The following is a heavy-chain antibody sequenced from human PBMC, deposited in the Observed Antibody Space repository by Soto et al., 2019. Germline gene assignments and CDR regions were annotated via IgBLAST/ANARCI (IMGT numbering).Heavy chain of an antibody. D-gene: IGHD5-18*01. Sequence: SETLSLTCTVSGGSISTGGYYWSWIRQHPGKGLEWIGYISYSGSTYYNPSLKSRVTISVDTSKNQFSLKLSSVTAADTAVYYCARKGHSNGFYFDYWGQGTLVTVSS. V-gene: IGHV4-31*03. CDR3: ARKGHSNGFYFDY. CDR2: ISYSGST. J-gene: IGHJ4*02. CDR1: GGSISTGGYY.